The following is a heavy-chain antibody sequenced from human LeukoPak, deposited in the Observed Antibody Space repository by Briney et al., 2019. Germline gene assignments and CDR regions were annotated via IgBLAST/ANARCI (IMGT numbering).Heavy chain of an antibody. CDR2: IWFDGSNE. D-gene: IGHD3-3*01. V-gene: IGHV3-30*02. CDR3: AKDVHYDFWSGPDAFDI. J-gene: IGHJ3*02. Sequence: GGSLRLSCAASGFTFSHYGIHWVRQTPGKGLEWVAFIWFDGSNECYAESVKGRFTISRDNSNNTLYLQMKGLRAEDTAVYYCAKDVHYDFWSGPDAFDIWGQGTMVTVSS. CDR1: GFTFSHYG.